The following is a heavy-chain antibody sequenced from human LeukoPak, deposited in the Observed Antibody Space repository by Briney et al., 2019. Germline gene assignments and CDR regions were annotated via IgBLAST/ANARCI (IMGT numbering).Heavy chain of an antibody. V-gene: IGHV3-23*01. Sequence: GGTLRLSCAASGFSFSSYGMSWVRQAPGKGLEWVSAISGSGVSTYYADSVKGRFTISRDNSKNTLCLQMNSLRVEDTAVYYCAGQWLRLGPIDYWGQGTLVSVSS. CDR2: ISGSGVST. CDR1: GFSFSSYG. J-gene: IGHJ4*02. CDR3: AGQWLRLGPIDY. D-gene: IGHD5-12*01.